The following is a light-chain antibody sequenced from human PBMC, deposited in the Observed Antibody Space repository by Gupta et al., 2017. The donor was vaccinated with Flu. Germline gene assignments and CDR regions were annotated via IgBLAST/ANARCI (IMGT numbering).Light chain of an antibody. CDR1: PSINTW. J-gene: IGKJ2*01. CDR2: KAS. CDR3: QQYHTYPIT. V-gene: IGKV1-5*03. Sequence: DIQMTQTPSILSASVGDRVTITCRASPSINTWLAWYQQKSGKAPTVLIYKASTLKSGVPSRFSGSGSGTEFNLTISGLQPDDFATYYCQQYHTYPITFGQGTKVEI.